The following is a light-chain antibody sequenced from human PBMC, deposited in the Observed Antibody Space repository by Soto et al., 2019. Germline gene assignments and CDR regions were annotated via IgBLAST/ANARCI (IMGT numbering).Light chain of an antibody. V-gene: IGKV1-9*01. CDR1: QGISSY. CDR3: QQYNNWPPYT. J-gene: IGKJ2*01. CDR2: AAS. Sequence: IQLTQSPSSLSASVGDRVTITCRASQGISSYLAWYQQKPGSAPKLLIYAASTLQSGVPSRFSGSGSGTDFTLTISSLQPEDFAVYYCQQYNNWPPYTFGQGTKLEIK.